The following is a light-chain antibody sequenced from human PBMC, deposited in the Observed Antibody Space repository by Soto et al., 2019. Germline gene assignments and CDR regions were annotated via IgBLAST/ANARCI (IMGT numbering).Light chain of an antibody. CDR2: QTS. CDR3: QQYKRYSKT. V-gene: IGKV1-5*03. J-gene: IGKJ1*01. Sequence: DIQMTQSPSTLSASVGDRVTLTCRASQNISSWLAWYQQKPGKAPNLLIYQTSNLESGVTSRFSGRGSGTEFTLTITSLQPDDFATYYCQQYKRYSKTFGQGTKVDIK. CDR1: QNISSW.